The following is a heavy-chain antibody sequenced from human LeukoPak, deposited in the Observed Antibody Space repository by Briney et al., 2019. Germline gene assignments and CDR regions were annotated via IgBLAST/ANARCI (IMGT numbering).Heavy chain of an antibody. CDR2: IYYNGNT. Sequence: SETLSLTCSVSDGSINSYYWNWVRRPPGKGLEWIGYIYYNGNTNYSPSLKSRVTMSVDTSKNLSSLKVSSVTAADTAVYYCARGRSNYYGMDVWGQGTTVTVSS. D-gene: IGHD1-26*01. CDR1: DGSINSYY. V-gene: IGHV4-59*01. J-gene: IGHJ6*02. CDR3: ARGRSNYYGMDV.